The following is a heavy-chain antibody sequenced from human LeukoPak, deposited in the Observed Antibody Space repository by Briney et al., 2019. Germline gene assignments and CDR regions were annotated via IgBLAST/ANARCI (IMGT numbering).Heavy chain of an antibody. Sequence: SETLSLTCPVSAASITTFYWSWIRQPPGRGLEWVGYVFHTGDRSYGPSLKSRVTVSLDTSKNQFSLELRSVTAADTAVYYCARFRRGAYFDLGGRGTLVTVSS. CDR2: VFHTGDR. V-gene: IGHV4-59*08. D-gene: IGHD3-16*01. CDR1: AASITTFY. J-gene: IGHJ2*01. CDR3: ARFRRGAYFDL.